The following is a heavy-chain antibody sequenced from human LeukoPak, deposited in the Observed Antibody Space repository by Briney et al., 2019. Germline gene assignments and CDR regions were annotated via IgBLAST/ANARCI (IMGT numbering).Heavy chain of an antibody. D-gene: IGHD6-25*01. CDR3: ARRAAAATWVYNWFDP. Sequence: QAGGSLRLSCAASGFTFSSYEMNWVRQAPGKGLEWVSYISSSGSTIYYADSVKGRFTISRDNAKNSLYLQMNSLRAEDTAVYYCARRAAAATWVYNWFDPWGQGTLVTVSS. V-gene: IGHV3-48*03. CDR2: ISSSGSTI. CDR1: GFTFSSYE. J-gene: IGHJ5*02.